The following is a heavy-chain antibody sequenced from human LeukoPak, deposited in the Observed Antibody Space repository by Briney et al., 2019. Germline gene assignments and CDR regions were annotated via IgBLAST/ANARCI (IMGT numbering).Heavy chain of an antibody. D-gene: IGHD2-2*01. CDR3: AAAGYCSSTSCYGGDRFDY. CDR1: GFTFTSSA. J-gene: IGHJ4*02. Sequence: SVRVSCKASGFTFTSSAVQWVRQARGQRLEWIGWIVVGSGNTNYAQKFQERVTITRDMSTSTAYMELSSLRSEDTAVYYCAAAGYCSSTSCYGGDRFDYWGQGTLVTVSS. CDR2: IVVGSGNT. V-gene: IGHV1-58*01.